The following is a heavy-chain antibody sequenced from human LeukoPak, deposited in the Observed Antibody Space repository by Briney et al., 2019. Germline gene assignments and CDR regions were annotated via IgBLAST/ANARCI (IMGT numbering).Heavy chain of an antibody. D-gene: IGHD3-10*01. CDR2: IIPILGIA. CDR1: GGTFSSYA. Sequence: SVKVSCKASGGTFSSYAISWVRQAPGQGLEWMGRIIPILGIANYAQKFQGRVTITADKSTSTAYMELSSLRSEDTAVYYCARLRYYGSGGYGAVDYWGQGTLVAVSS. J-gene: IGHJ4*02. V-gene: IGHV1-69*04. CDR3: ARLRYYGSGGYGAVDY.